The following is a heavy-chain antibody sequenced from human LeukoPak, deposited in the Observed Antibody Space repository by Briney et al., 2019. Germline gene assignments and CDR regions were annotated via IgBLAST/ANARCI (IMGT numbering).Heavy chain of an antibody. CDR3: ARDPSIAVAGTGFDY. CDR2: IYTSGST. CDR1: GGSISSGSYY. J-gene: IGHJ4*02. Sequence: SQTLSLTCTVSGGSISSGSYYWSWIRQPAGKGLEWIGRIYTSGSTNYNPSLKSRVTISVDTSKNQLSLKLSSVTAADTAVYYCARDPSIAVAGTGFDYWGQGTLVTVSS. D-gene: IGHD6-19*01. V-gene: IGHV4-61*02.